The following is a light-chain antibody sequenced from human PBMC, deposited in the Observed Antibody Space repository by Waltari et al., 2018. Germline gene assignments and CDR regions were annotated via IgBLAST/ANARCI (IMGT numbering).Light chain of an antibody. CDR3: CSYAGNYLRV. V-gene: IGLV2-11*01. CDR1: RSDVGYYNY. J-gene: IGLJ2*01. CDR2: DVT. Sequence: QSALPQPRSVSRSPGQSVTIACTGTRSDVGYYNYVSWYQQHPGKAPKLMIYDVTERPSGVPDRFSGSKSGNTASLTISGLQAEDEADYYCCSYAGNYLRVFGGGTKLTVL.